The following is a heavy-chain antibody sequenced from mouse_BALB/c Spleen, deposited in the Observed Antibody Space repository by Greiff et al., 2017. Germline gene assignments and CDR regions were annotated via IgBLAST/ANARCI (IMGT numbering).Heavy chain of an antibody. J-gene: IGHJ2*01. V-gene: IGHV14-3*02. Sequence: EVQLQQSGAELVKPGASVKLSCTASGFNIKDTYMHWVKQRPEQGLEWIGRIDPANGNTKYDPKFQGKATITADTSSNTAYLQLSSLTSEDTAVYYGAREGTTVVGYFDYWGQGTTLTVSS. CDR1: GFNIKDTY. CDR3: AREGTTVVGYFDY. D-gene: IGHD1-1*01. CDR2: IDPANGNT.